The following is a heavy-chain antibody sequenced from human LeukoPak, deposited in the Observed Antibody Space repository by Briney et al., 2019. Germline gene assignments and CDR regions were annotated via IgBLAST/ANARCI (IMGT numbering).Heavy chain of an antibody. V-gene: IGHV4-34*01. Sequence: SETLSLTCAVYGGSFSGYYWSWIRQPPGKGLEWIGEINHSGSTNYNPSLKSRVTISVDTSKNQFSLKLSSVTAADTAVHYCASPGSYDILTGYYRSLDYWGQGTLVTVSS. D-gene: IGHD3-9*01. CDR2: INHSGST. CDR3: ASPGSYDILTGYYRSLDY. CDR1: GGSFSGYY. J-gene: IGHJ4*02.